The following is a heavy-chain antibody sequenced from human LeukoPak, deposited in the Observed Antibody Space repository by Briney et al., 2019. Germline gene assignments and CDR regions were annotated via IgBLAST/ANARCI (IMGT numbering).Heavy chain of an antibody. J-gene: IGHJ4*02. Sequence: ASVKVSCKASGYTFTSYDINWVRQATGQGLEWMGWMNPNSGNTGYAQKFQGRVTMTRNTSISTAYMELSSLSSEDTAAYYCARVDSSGYYFVYWGQGTLVTVSS. CDR2: MNPNSGNT. V-gene: IGHV1-8*01. CDR3: ARVDSSGYYFVY. D-gene: IGHD3-22*01. CDR1: GYTFTSYD.